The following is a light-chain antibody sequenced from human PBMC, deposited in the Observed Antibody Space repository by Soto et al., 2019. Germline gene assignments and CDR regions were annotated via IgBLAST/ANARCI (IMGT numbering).Light chain of an antibody. CDR1: SSDVGGYNY. Sequence: ALTQPASVSGSPGQSITISCTGTSSDVGGYNYVSWYQQHPGKAPKLMIYEVSNRPSGVSNRFSGSKSGNTASLTISGLQAEDEADYYCSSYTSSTSGVFGTGTKVTVL. V-gene: IGLV2-14*01. J-gene: IGLJ1*01. CDR3: SSYTSSTSGV. CDR2: EVS.